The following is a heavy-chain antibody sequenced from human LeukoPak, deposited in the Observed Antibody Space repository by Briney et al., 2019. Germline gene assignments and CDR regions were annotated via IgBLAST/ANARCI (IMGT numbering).Heavy chain of an antibody. D-gene: IGHD3-16*01. V-gene: IGHV4-38-2*01. CDR2: MYQSGST. CDR1: GYSISSGYY. CDR3: ARHKDRAYFDY. Sequence: SSETLSLTCAVSGYSISSGYYWGWIRQPPGKGLQWIASMYQSGSTYYNPSLKSRVTISLDTSKNQFSLKLSPVTAADTAVYYCARHKDRAYFDYWGLGTLVTVSS. J-gene: IGHJ4*02.